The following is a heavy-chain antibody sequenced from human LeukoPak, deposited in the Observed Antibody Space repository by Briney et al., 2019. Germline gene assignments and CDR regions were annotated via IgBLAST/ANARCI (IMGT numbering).Heavy chain of an antibody. CDR2: INYSGGMT. D-gene: IGHD6-19*01. CDR1: GFTFDDYG. Sequence: GGSLRLSCAASGFTFDDYGMTWVRQVPGKGLEWVSGINYSGGMTVYADSVEGRFTISRDNAKNSLYLQMNSLRAEDTALYYCARGIAVREVLHAFANWGQGTMVTVSS. V-gene: IGHV3-20*04. J-gene: IGHJ3*02. CDR3: ARGIAVREVLHAFAN.